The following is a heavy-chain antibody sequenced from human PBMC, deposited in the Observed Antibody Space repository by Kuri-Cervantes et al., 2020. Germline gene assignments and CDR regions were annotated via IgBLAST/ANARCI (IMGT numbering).Heavy chain of an antibody. V-gene: IGHV4-4*07. Sequence: CTVSGGSISSYYWSWIRQPAGKGLEWIGRIYTSGSTNYNPSLKSRVTMSVDTSKNQFSLKLSSVTAADTAVYYCARDRYRGVRGVIYYYGMDVWGQGTTVTVSS. CDR2: IYTSGST. CDR3: ARDRYRGVRGVIYYYGMDV. CDR1: GGSISSYY. D-gene: IGHD3-10*01. J-gene: IGHJ6*02.